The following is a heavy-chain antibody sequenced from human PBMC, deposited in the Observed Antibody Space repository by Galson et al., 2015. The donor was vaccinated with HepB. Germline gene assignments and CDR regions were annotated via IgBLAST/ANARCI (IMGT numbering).Heavy chain of an antibody. CDR3: ARRTVVVPAAITNDAFDI. J-gene: IGHJ3*02. CDR1: GYTFTGYY. Sequence: SVKVSCKASGYTFTGYYMHWVRQAPGQGLEWMGWINPNSGGTNYAQKFQGRVTMTRDTSISTAYMELSRLRSDDTAVYYCARRTVVVPAAITNDAFDIWGQGTMVTVSS. V-gene: IGHV1-2*02. CDR2: INPNSGGT. D-gene: IGHD2-2*01.